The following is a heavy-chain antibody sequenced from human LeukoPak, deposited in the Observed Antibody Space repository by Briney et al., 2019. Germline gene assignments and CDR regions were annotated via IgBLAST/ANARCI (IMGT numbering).Heavy chain of an antibody. V-gene: IGHV3-48*03. J-gene: IGHJ4*02. CDR2: TSSSGSTI. CDR3: ARKSASGNYPLDY. D-gene: IGHD3-10*01. Sequence: GGSLRLSCAACGFTFSSYEMNWVRQAPGKGVEGVSYTSSSGSTIYYADSVKGRFTISRDNAKNTVFLQMSSLRAEDTALYYCARKSASGNYPLDYWGQGTLVTVSS. CDR1: GFTFSSYE.